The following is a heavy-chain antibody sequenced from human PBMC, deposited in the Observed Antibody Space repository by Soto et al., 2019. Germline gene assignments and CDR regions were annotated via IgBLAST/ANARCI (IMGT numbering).Heavy chain of an antibody. CDR2: MYPDDSDI. CDR3: ATAYGYDFENSNYYRDAFDM. CDR1: GYNFSFYW. J-gene: IGHJ3*02. Sequence: PGESLKISCKASGYNFSFYWISCVRQMPWKGLEWMAIMYPDDSDIRYSPSFEAHVTISADKSTSTAFMQWSSLKASDTAMYYCATAYGYDFENSNYYRDAFDMSGQGALVNVSS. V-gene: IGHV5-51*01. D-gene: IGHD3-22*01.